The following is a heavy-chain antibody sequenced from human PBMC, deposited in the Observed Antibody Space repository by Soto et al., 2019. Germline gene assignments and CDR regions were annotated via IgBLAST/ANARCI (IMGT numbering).Heavy chain of an antibody. Sequence: ASVKVSCKASGYTFTRYTMNWVRQAPGQRLEWMGGINPDNGNTKSSQKFQDRVIITRDTSASTAYMDLSSPRSEDTAVYYCARGIATGQLDPWGQGTLVTVSS. CDR2: INPDNGNT. V-gene: IGHV1-3*01. CDR1: GYTFTRYT. CDR3: ARGIATGQLDP. D-gene: IGHD2-15*01. J-gene: IGHJ5*02.